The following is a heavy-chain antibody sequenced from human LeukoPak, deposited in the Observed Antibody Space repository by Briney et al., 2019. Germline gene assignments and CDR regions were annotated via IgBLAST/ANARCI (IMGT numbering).Heavy chain of an antibody. CDR3: AGHVRRDGYNFAY. J-gene: IGHJ4*02. V-gene: IGHV4-39*01. D-gene: IGHD5-24*01. CDR2: FYYSGST. CDR1: GGSISSSSYY. Sequence: PSETLSLTCTVSGGSISSSSYYWGWIRQPPGKGLEWIGSFYYSGSTYYNPSLKSRVTISVDTSKNQFSLKLSSVTAADTAVYYCAGHVRRDGYNFAYWGQGTLVTVSS.